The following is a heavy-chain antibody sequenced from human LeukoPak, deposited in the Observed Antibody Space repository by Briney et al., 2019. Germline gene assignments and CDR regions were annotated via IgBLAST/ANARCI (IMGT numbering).Heavy chain of an antibody. CDR1: GYIFTSYL. Sequence: GESLKISCKGSGYIFTSYLIGWVRQMPGKGLEWMGIIYPGDSDTRYSPSFQGQVTISADKSISTAYLQWNSLKASDTAMYFRARRTSGTYLDYWGQGILVTVSS. D-gene: IGHD1-1*01. CDR3: ARRTSGTYLDY. J-gene: IGHJ4*02. CDR2: IYPGDSDT. V-gene: IGHV5-51*01.